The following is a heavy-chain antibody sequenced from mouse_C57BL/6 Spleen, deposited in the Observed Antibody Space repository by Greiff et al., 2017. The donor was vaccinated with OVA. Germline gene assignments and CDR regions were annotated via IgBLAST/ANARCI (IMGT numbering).Heavy chain of an antibody. V-gene: IGHV1-69*01. D-gene: IGHD5-5*01. CDR1: GYTFTSYW. Sequence: VQLQQSGAELVMPGASVKLSCKASGYTFTSYWMHWVKQRPGQGLEWIGEIDPSDSYTNYNQKFKGKSTLTVDKSSSTAYMQLSSLTSEDSAVYYCARYYLYAMDYWGQGTSVTVSS. CDR2: IDPSDSYT. CDR3: ARYYLYAMDY. J-gene: IGHJ4*01.